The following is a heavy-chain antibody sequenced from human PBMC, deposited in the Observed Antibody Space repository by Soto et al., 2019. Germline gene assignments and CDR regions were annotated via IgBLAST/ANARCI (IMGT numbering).Heavy chain of an antibody. V-gene: IGHV1-46*01. Sequence: ASVKDSCKASGYTFTSYYMHWVRLAPGHGLEWMGIVNPYGRGTTYAQKFQGRVSMTRDPSTSTVYMELSGLRSDDSAVYYCARGLSELYFDYWGQGTLVTVSS. CDR1: GYTFTSYY. J-gene: IGHJ4*02. D-gene: IGHD1-26*01. CDR2: VNPYGRGT. CDR3: ARGLSELYFDY.